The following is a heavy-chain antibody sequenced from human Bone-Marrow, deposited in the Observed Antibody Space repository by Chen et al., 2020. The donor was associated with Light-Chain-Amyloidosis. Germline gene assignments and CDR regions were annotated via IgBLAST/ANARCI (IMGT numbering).Heavy chain of an antibody. D-gene: IGHD3-10*01. CDR2: TKNKANSYTT. CDR3: AREGYGSGLDLEY. V-gene: IGHV3-72*01. J-gene: IGHJ4*02. Sequence: EVQLVESGGGLVQPGGSLRLSCAASGFTFSDHYMDWVRQAPGKGLEWVGRTKNKANSYTTEDAASVKGRFTISRDDSNNSLYLQMNSLKTEDTAVYYCAREGYGSGLDLEYWDQGTLVTVSS. CDR1: GFTFSDHY.